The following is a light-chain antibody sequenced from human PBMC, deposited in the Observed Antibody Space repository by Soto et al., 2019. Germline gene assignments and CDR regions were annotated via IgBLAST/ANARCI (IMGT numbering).Light chain of an antibody. J-gene: IGKJ4*01. Sequence: EIVMTQSPATLSVSPGERATLSCRASQSVNSNLAWYRQKPGQAPRLLISDASTKAPGVPARFSGSGSGTEFNLTISSLQSEDSGIYYCQQYNFWPPLTFGGGTKVEIK. CDR1: QSVNSN. V-gene: IGKV3-15*01. CDR2: DAS. CDR3: QQYNFWPPLT.